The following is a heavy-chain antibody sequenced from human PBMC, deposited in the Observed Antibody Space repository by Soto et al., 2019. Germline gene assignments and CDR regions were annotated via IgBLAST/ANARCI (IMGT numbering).Heavy chain of an antibody. CDR3: ARCSSTSYLYYYGMDV. CDR1: GGSISSSSYY. CDR2: IYYSGST. V-gene: IGHV4-39*01. J-gene: IGHJ6*02. D-gene: IGHD2-2*01. Sequence: PSETLSLTCTVSGGSISSSSYYWGWIRQPPGKGLEWIGSIYYSGSTYYNPSLKSRVTIPVDTSKNQFSLKLSSVTAADTAVYYCARCSSTSYLYYYGMDVWGQGTTVTVSS.